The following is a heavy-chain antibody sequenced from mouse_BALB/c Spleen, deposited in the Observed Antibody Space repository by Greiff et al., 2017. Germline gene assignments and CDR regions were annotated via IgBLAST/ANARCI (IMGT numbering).Heavy chain of an antibody. CDR2: INPSTGYT. CDR3: ANNYWFAY. V-gene: IGHV1S26*01. Sequence: QVQLQQPGAELVKPGASVKMSCKASGYTFTSYWMHWVKQRPGQGLEWIGYINPSTGYTEYNQKLKDKATLTADKSSSTAYMQLSSLTSEDSAVYYCANNYWFAYWGQGTLVTVSA. J-gene: IGHJ3*01. D-gene: IGHD1-3*01. CDR1: GYTFTSYW.